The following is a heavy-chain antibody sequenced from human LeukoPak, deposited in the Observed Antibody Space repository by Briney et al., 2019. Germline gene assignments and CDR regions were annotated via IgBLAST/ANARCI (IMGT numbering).Heavy chain of an antibody. V-gene: IGHV1-2*06. D-gene: IGHD1-1*01. Sequence: GASVKVSCKASGYTFTGYYMHWVRQAPGQGLEWVGRINPNSGGTNYAQKFQGRVTITADESTSTAYMELSSLRSEDTAVYYCARETTGTTVYWGQGTLVTVSS. CDR3: ARETTGTTVY. J-gene: IGHJ4*02. CDR1: GYTFTGYY. CDR2: INPNSGGT.